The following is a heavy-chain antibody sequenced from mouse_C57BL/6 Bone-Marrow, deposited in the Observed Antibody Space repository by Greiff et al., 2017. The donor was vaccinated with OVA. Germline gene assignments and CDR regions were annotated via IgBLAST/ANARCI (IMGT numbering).Heavy chain of an antibody. J-gene: IGHJ1*03. Sequence: VQLQQSGAELVRPGTSVKVSCKASGYAFTNYLIEWVKQRPGQGLEWIGVINPGSGGTNYNEKFKGKATLTADKSSSTAYMQLSSLTSEDSAVYFCARFPYYSGSSHWYCDVWGTGTTVTVSS. D-gene: IGHD1-1*01. CDR2: INPGSGGT. CDR1: GYAFTNYL. CDR3: ARFPYYSGSSHWYCDV. V-gene: IGHV1-54*01.